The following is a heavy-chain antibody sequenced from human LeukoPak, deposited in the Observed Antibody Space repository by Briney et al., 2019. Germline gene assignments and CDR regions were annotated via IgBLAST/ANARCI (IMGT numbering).Heavy chain of an antibody. CDR2: IYYSGST. Sequence: PSETLSLTCTVSGGSISSYYWSWIRQPPGKGLEWIGYIYYSGSTNYNPSLKSRVTISVDTSKNQFSLKLSSVTAADTAVHYCARTSVVVIARKGAFDIWGQGTMVTVSS. D-gene: IGHD2-21*01. CDR1: GGSISSYY. CDR3: ARTSVVVIARKGAFDI. V-gene: IGHV4-59*01. J-gene: IGHJ3*02.